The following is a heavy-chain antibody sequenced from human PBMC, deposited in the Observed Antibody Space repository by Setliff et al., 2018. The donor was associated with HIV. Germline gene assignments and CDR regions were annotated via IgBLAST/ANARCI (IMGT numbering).Heavy chain of an antibody. D-gene: IGHD3-9*01. CDR1: GGTFSSYA. V-gene: IGHV1-18*01. J-gene: IGHJ5*02. CDR3: ARRADRFDL. Sequence: ASVKVSCKASGGTFSSYAINWVRQAPGQGLEWMGWISDYNSNTEYAQKFQGRVTMTKDTSTSTAYMELRSLRPDDTAVYFCARRADRFDLWGQGTLVTVSS. CDR2: ISDYNSNT.